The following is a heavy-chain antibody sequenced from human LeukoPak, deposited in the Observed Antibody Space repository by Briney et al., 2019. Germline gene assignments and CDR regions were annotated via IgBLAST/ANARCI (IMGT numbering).Heavy chain of an antibody. CDR1: GFTFDDYG. CDR3: ARDRLWFGELSGDY. Sequence: SGGSLRLSCAASGFTFDDYGMSWVRHAPGKGLEWVSSISSSSRSIYYADSVKGRFTISRDNAKNSLYLQMNSLRAEDTAVYYCARDRLWFGELSGDYWGQGTLVTVSS. D-gene: IGHD3-10*01. CDR2: ISSSSRSI. V-gene: IGHV3-21*01. J-gene: IGHJ4*02.